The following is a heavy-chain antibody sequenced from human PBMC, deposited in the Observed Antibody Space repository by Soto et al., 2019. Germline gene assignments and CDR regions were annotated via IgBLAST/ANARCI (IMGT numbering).Heavy chain of an antibody. CDR3: ARGLSPN. V-gene: IGHV4-34*01. CDR2: INHSGST. J-gene: IGHJ4*02. Sequence: SETLSLTCAVYGGSFSGYYWSWIRQPPGKGLEWIGEINHSGSTNYNPSLKSRVTISVDTSKNQFSLKLSSVTAADTAVYYCARGLSPNWGQGTLVTVSS. CDR1: GGSFSGYY.